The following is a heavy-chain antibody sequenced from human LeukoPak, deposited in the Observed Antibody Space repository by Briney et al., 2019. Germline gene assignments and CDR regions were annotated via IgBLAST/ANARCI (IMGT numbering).Heavy chain of an antibody. CDR1: GYIFTELS. Sequence: ASVKVSCKVSGYIFTELSMHWVRQAPGKGLEWMGGFNPEDGETFYAQKFQGRVTMTEDTSTDTAYMELSSLSYDDTAVYYCATDASGDYLNHWGQGTLVTVSS. CDR3: ATDASGDYLNH. D-gene: IGHD4-17*01. CDR2: FNPEDGET. J-gene: IGHJ4*02. V-gene: IGHV1-24*01.